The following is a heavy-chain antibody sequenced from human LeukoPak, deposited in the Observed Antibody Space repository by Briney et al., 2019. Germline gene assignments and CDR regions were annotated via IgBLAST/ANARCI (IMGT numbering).Heavy chain of an antibody. Sequence: SQTLSLTCTVSGGSISSGDYYWSWIRQPPGKGLEWIGHIYYSGSTYYNPSLKSRVTISVDTSKNQFSLKLSSVTAADTAVYYCARQYYYDSSGEDWFDPWGQGTLVTVSS. V-gene: IGHV4-30-4*01. D-gene: IGHD3-22*01. CDR3: ARQYYYDSSGEDWFDP. CDR2: IYYSGST. CDR1: GGSISSGDYY. J-gene: IGHJ5*02.